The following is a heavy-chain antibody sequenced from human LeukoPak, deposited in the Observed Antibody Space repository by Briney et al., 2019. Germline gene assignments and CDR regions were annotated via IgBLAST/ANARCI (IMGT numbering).Heavy chain of an antibody. D-gene: IGHD1-26*01. Sequence: PSETLSLTCTVSGGSISSYYWSWIRQPPGKGLEWIGYIHYSGSTNYNPSLKSRVTISVDTSKNQFSLKLSSVTAADTAVYCCARSLVGAPVDYWGQGTLVTVSS. CDR1: GGSISSYY. J-gene: IGHJ4*02. CDR2: IHYSGST. CDR3: ARSLVGAPVDY. V-gene: IGHV4-59*01.